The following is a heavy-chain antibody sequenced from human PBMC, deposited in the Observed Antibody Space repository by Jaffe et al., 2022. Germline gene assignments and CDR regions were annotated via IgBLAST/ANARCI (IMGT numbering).Heavy chain of an antibody. D-gene: IGHD4-17*01. V-gene: IGHV3-48*01. CDR1: GFTFSSYS. CDR3: ANSPEPPQDYGVDRGAFDI. J-gene: IGHJ3*02. Sequence: EVQLVESGGGLVQPGGSLRLSCAASGFTFSSYSMNWVRQAPGKGLEWVSYISSSSSTIYYADSVKGRFTISRDNAKNSLYLQMNSLRAEDTAVYYCANSPEPPQDYGVDRGAFDIWGQGTMVTVSS. CDR2: ISSSSSTI.